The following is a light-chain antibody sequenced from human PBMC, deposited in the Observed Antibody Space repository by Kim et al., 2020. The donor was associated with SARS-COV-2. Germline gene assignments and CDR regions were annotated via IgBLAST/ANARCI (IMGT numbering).Light chain of an antibody. CDR3: CSYAGSSTYV. V-gene: IGLV2-23*01. CDR1: SRDVGGYNL. J-gene: IGLJ1*01. Sequence: GQSITISRTGTSRDVGGYNLVSWYQQHPGKAPKLMIYEGSKRPSGVSNRFSGSKSGNTASLTISGLQAEDEADYYCCSYAGSSTYVFGTGTKVTVL. CDR2: EGS.